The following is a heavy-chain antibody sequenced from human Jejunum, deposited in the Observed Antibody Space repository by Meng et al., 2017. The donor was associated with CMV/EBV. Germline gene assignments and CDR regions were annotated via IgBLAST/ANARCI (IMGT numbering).Heavy chain of an antibody. D-gene: IGHD5-12*01. J-gene: IGHJ4*02. V-gene: IGHV1-18*04. Sequence: FINYAISWVRQAPGQGLEWMGWISIYNGDTSYARKFQDRVSMTRDTSTSTTYMELWSLTSDDTAVYYCARAGKYTGYDFRYFDFWGQGTLVTVSS. CDR1: FINYA. CDR2: ISIYNGDT. CDR3: ARAGKYTGYDFRYFDF.